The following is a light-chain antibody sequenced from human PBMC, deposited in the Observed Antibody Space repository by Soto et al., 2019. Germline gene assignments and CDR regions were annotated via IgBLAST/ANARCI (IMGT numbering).Light chain of an antibody. CDR3: QQYNDWPRT. CDR2: GAS. J-gene: IGKJ1*01. V-gene: IGKV3-15*01. Sequence: EIVMRQSPATLSVSPGERATLSCRASQSVSRNLARYQQKPGQAPRLLIYGASTRATGIPARFSGSRSGTEFTLTISSLQSEDFAVYYCQQYNDWPRTFGQGTNVEIK. CDR1: QSVSRN.